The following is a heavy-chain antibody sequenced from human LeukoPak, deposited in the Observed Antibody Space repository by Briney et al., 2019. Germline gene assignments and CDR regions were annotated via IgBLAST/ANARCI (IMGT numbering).Heavy chain of an antibody. CDR3: ARIGSAAFTDS. CDR2: ISDSGGAI. Sequence: GGSLRLSCAASGFTFSTYALNWVRQAQGKGLEWVSAISDSGGAIFYADSVKGRFNMSRDNSKNSLFLQMNSLRAEDTAVYYCARIGSAAFTDSWGQGTLVTVSS. CDR1: GFTFSTYA. D-gene: IGHD3-3*02. J-gene: IGHJ4*02. V-gene: IGHV3-23*01.